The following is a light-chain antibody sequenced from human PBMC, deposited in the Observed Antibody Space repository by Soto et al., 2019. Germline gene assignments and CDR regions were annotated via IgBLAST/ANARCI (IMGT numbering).Light chain of an antibody. J-gene: IGLJ1*01. V-gene: IGLV2-8*01. Sequence: QSALTQPPSASGSPGQSVTISCTGTSSDVGDYSYVSWYQQHPGKAPKLMIFEVSKRPSGVPDRFSGSKSGNTASLTVSGLQAEDEADYYCTSYAGTNNPYVFGTGTNVTVL. CDR3: TSYAGTNNPYV. CDR2: EVS. CDR1: SSDVGDYSY.